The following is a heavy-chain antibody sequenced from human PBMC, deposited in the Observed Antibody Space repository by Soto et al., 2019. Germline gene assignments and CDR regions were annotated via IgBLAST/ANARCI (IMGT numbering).Heavy chain of an antibody. CDR3: AKVPSRYCSSTSCYDPV. D-gene: IGHD2-2*01. J-gene: IGHJ6*04. CDR2: IKSRTDGGTT. Sequence: GGSLRLSCAASGFTFSNAWMSWVRQAPGKGLEWVGRIKSRTDGGTTDYAAPVKGRFTISRDDSKNTLYLQMNSLKTEDTAVYYCAKVPSRYCSSTSCYDPVWGKGTTVTVSS. CDR1: GFTFSNAW. V-gene: IGHV3-15*01.